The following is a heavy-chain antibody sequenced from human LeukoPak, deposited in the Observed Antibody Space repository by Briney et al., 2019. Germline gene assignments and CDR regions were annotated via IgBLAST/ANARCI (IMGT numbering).Heavy chain of an antibody. Sequence: PSGTLSLTCAVSGGSISSSNWWSWVRQPPGKGLEWIGEIYHNGSTNYNPSLKSRVTISVDTSKNQFSLKLSSVTAADTAVYYCARDFRLGGSYGQDYWGQGTLVTVSS. V-gene: IGHV4-4*02. D-gene: IGHD1-26*01. CDR1: GGSISSSNW. CDR3: ARDFRLGGSYGQDY. J-gene: IGHJ4*02. CDR2: IYHNGST.